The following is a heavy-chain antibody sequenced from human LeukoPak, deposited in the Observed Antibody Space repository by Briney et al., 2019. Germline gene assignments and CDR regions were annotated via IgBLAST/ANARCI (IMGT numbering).Heavy chain of an antibody. D-gene: IGHD3-22*01. V-gene: IGHV3-66*01. Sequence: GSLRLFCAASGFTVSSHHMSWVRQAPGEGLEGVSGIYSGGSTYYADSVKGRFTISRDNSKNTLYLQMNSLRAEDTAVYYCARDRGYYDSSGYIPYFDYWGQGTLVTVSS. CDR2: IYSGGST. J-gene: IGHJ4*02. CDR3: ARDRGYYDSSGYIPYFDY. CDR1: GFTVSSHH.